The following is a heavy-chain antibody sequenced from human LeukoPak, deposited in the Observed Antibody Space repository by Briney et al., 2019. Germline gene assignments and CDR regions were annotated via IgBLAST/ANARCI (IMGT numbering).Heavy chain of an antibody. CDR2: ISYDGSNK. J-gene: IGHJ6*02. CDR1: GFTFSSYA. Sequence: GGSLRFSCAASGFTFSSYAMHWVRQAPGKGLEWVAVISYDGSNKYYADSVKGRFTISRDNSKNTLYLQMNSLRAEDTAVYYCARDGSGSYYNYYYYGMDVWGQGTTVTVSS. D-gene: IGHD3-10*01. V-gene: IGHV3-30*04. CDR3: ARDGSGSYYNYYYYGMDV.